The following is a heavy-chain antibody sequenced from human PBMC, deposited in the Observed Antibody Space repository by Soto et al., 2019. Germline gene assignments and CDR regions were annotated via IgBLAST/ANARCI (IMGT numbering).Heavy chain of an antibody. Sequence: SETLSLTCSVSDDSIISDKYYWGWIRQPPGKGLEWIGKIYHRGNAYYNPSLQTRVTISLDTSKNQFSLKLSSVTAADTAVYYCARQAAGATIDYWGQGTLVTVSS. D-gene: IGHD5-12*01. V-gene: IGHV4-39*01. CDR3: ARQAAGATIDY. J-gene: IGHJ4*02. CDR2: IYHRGNA. CDR1: DDSIISDKYY.